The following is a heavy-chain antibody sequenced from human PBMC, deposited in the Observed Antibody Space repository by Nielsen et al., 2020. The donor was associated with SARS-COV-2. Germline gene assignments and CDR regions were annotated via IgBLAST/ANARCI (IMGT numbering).Heavy chain of an antibody. D-gene: IGHD1-26*01. Sequence: GGSLRLSCAASGFTFSSYDMHWVRQATGKGLEWVSAIGTAGDTYYADSVKGRFTISRDNSKNTLYLQMNSLRAEDTAVYYCAKDQGGSYYILLYYFDYWGQGTLVTVSS. CDR1: GFTFSSYD. J-gene: IGHJ4*02. CDR2: IGTAGDT. CDR3: AKDQGGSYYILLYYFDY. V-gene: IGHV3-13*04.